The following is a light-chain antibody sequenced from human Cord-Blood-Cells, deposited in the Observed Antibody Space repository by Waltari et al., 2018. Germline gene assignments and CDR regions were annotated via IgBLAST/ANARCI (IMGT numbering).Light chain of an antibody. CDR2: DVS. V-gene: IGLV2-14*03. CDR1: SSAVGGYNY. J-gene: IGLJ3*02. Sequence: QPALTQPASVSGSPGQPITISCTGTSSAVGGYNYVSWYPQHPGKAPKLMIYDVSNRPSGVSNRFSGSKSGNTASLTISGLQAEDEADYYCSSYTSSSTRVFGGGTKLTVL. CDR3: SSYTSSSTRV.